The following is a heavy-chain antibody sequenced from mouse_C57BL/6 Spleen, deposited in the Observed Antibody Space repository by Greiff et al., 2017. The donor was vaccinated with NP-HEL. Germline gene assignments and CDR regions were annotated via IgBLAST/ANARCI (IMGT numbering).Heavy chain of an antibody. Sequence: EVQLKESGPVLVKPGASVKMSCKASGYTFTDYYMNWVKQSHGKSLEWIGVINPYNGGTSYNQKFKGKATLTVDKSSSTAYMELNSLTSEDSAVYYCARADGSSSAWFAYWGQGTLVTVSA. CDR1: GYTFTDYY. J-gene: IGHJ3*01. D-gene: IGHD1-1*01. CDR2: INPYNGGT. V-gene: IGHV1-19*01. CDR3: ARADGSSSAWFAY.